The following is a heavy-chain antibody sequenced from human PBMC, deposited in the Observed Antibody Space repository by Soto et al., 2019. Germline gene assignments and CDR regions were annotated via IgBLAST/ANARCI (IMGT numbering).Heavy chain of an antibody. D-gene: IGHD6-13*01. V-gene: IGHV1-8*01. CDR1: GYTFTSDD. CDR2: MNTNSGNT. CDR3: ARVRSSWPPSDY. Sequence: RASVKVSCKAAGYTFTSDDINWVRQATGQGLEWRGWMNTNSGNTGYAQKFQGRVTMTRNPSISTAYMELSSLRSEDTAVYYCARVRSSWPPSDYWGKGTLVTVSS. J-gene: IGHJ4*02.